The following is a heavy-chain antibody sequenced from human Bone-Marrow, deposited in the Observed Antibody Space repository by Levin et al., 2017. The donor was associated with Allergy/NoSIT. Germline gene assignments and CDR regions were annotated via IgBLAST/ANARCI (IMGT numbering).Heavy chain of an antibody. J-gene: IGHJ3*02. CDR1: GGSISSSNW. CDR3: ARMRWLQEPDAFDI. V-gene: IGHV4-4*02. Sequence: SETLSLTCAVSGGSISSSNWWSWVRQPPGKGLEWIGEIYHSGSTNYNPSLKSRVTISVDKSKNQFSLKLSSVTAADTAVYYCARMRWLQEPDAFDIWGQGTMVTVSS. CDR2: IYHSGST. D-gene: IGHD5-24*01.